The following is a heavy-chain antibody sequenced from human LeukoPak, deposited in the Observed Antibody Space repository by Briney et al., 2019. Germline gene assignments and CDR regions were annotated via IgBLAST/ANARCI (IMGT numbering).Heavy chain of an antibody. V-gene: IGHV3-21*01. D-gene: IGHD1-26*01. CDR3: ARVYSGSYYSFDY. CDR1: GFTFSSYS. Sequence: GGSLRLSCAASGFTFSSYSMNWVRQAPGKGLEWVSSISSSSSYIYYADSVKGRFTISRDNAKNSLYLQMNSLRAEDTAVYYCARVYSGSYYSFDYWGQGTLVTVSS. CDR2: ISSSSSYI. J-gene: IGHJ4*02.